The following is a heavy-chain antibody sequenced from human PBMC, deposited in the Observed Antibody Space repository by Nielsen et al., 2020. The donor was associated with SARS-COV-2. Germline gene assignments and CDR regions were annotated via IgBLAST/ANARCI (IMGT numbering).Heavy chain of an antibody. V-gene: IGHV1-18*01. CDR3: ARGTGEDY. Sequence: ASVKVSCKASGYTFTSYHLHWVRQAPGQGLEWMGWISAHNGNTKYVQKLQGRVTMTTDTSTSTAHMELRSLRSDDTAVYYCARGTGEDYWGQGTLVTVSS. J-gene: IGHJ4*02. D-gene: IGHD3/OR15-3a*01. CDR2: ISAHNGNT. CDR1: GYTFTSYH.